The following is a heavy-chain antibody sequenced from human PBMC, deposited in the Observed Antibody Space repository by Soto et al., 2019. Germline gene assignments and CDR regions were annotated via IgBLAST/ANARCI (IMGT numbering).Heavy chain of an antibody. D-gene: IGHD1-7*01. V-gene: IGHV1-18*01. CDR2: ISAYNGNT. Sequence: QVQLVQSGAEVKKPGASVKVSCKASGYTFTSYGISWVRQAPGQGLEWMGWISAYNGNTNYAQKLQGRVTMTTDTSTSTAYMELRSLRSYNPAVYYCARAGAELRPHYYYYYGMDVWGQGTTVTVSS. J-gene: IGHJ6*02. CDR3: ARAGAELRPHYYYYYGMDV. CDR1: GYTFTSYG.